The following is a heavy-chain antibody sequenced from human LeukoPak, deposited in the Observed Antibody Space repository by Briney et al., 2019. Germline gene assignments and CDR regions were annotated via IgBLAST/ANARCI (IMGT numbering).Heavy chain of an antibody. CDR3: ARVLVVAATQGYYYGMDV. CDR1: GYTFTSYG. Sequence: ASVKVSCKASGYTFTSYGISCVRQAPGQGLEWMGWISAYNGNTNYAQKLQGRVTMTTDTSTSTAYMELRSLRSDDTAVYYCARVLVVAATQGYYYGMDVWGQGTTVTVSS. D-gene: IGHD2-15*01. CDR2: ISAYNGNT. V-gene: IGHV1-18*01. J-gene: IGHJ6*02.